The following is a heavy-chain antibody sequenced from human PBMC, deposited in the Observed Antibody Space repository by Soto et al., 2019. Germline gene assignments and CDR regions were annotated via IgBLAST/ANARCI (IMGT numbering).Heavy chain of an antibody. Sequence: GGSLRLSCAASGFTFSSYGMHWVRQAPGKGLEWVAVIWYDGSNKYYADSVKGRFTISRDNSKNTLYLQMNSLRAEDTAVYYCARGFHMRVRGVSSPPNDYWGQGTLVTVSS. CDR2: IWYDGSNK. V-gene: IGHV3-33*01. J-gene: IGHJ4*02. D-gene: IGHD3-10*01. CDR3: ARGFHMRVRGVSSPPNDY. CDR1: GFTFSSYG.